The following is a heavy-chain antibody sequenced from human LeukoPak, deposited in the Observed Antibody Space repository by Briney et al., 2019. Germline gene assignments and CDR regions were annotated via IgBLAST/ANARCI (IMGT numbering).Heavy chain of an antibody. CDR3: ARGYPSYYGSGSYSRGYYYMDV. D-gene: IGHD3-10*01. Sequence: PGGSLRLSCAASGFTFSSYSMNWVRQAPGKGLEWVSSISSSSSYIYYADSVKGRFTISRDNAKNSLYLQMNSLRAEDTAVYYCARGYPSYYGSGSYSRGYYYMDVWGKGTTVTVSS. J-gene: IGHJ6*03. V-gene: IGHV3-21*01. CDR1: GFTFSSYS. CDR2: ISSSSSYI.